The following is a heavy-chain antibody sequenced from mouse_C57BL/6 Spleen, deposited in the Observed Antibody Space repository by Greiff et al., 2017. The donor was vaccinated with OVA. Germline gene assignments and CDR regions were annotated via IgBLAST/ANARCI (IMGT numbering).Heavy chain of an antibody. Sequence: QVQLQQPGAELVKPGASVKLSCKASGYTFTSYWMHWVKQRPGQGLEWIGMIHPNSGSTNYNEKFKSKATLTVDKSSSTAYMQLSSLTSEDSAVYYCARAPLDGYSLYYAMDYWGQGTSVTVSS. CDR3: ARAPLDGYSLYYAMDY. V-gene: IGHV1-64*01. J-gene: IGHJ4*01. CDR2: IHPNSGST. D-gene: IGHD2-3*01. CDR1: GYTFTSYW.